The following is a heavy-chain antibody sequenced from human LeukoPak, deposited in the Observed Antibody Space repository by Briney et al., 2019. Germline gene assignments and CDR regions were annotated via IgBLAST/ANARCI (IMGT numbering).Heavy chain of an antibody. D-gene: IGHD4-17*01. CDR1: GGSMNKYY. Sequence: SETLSLTCTVSGGSMNKYYWSWIRQPPGKGLEWIGYISYSGSTNYNPSLKSRVTISVDTSKNQFSLKVSSVTAADTAVYYCARLDYGDYVRTFDYWGQGTLVTVSS. CDR3: ARLDYGDYVRTFDY. V-gene: IGHV4-59*08. J-gene: IGHJ4*02. CDR2: ISYSGST.